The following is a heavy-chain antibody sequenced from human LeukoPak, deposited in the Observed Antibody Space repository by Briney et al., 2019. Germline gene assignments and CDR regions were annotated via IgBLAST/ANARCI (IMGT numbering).Heavy chain of an antibody. CDR3: ARDRLWFGETDDAFDI. CDR1: GGSISSYY. D-gene: IGHD3-10*01. CDR2: IYYSGST. J-gene: IGHJ3*02. Sequence: PSETLSLTCTVSGGSISSYYWSWIRQPLGKGLEWIGYIYYSGSTNYNPSLKSRVTISVDTSKNQFSLKLSSVTAADTAVYYCARDRLWFGETDDAFDIWGQGTMVTVSS. V-gene: IGHV4-59*01.